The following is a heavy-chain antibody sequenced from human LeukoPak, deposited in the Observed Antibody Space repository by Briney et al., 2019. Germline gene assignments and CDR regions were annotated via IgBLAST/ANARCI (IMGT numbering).Heavy chain of an antibody. CDR3: AREAPRGVRYFDWLFSFDY. V-gene: IGHV4-4*07. CDR1: GGSISSYY. CDR2: SYTSGST. D-gene: IGHD3-9*01. J-gene: IGHJ4*02. Sequence: SETLSLTCTVSGGSISSYYWSWIRQPAGKGLEWIGRSYTSGSTNYNPSLKSRVTMSVDTSKNQFSLKLSSVTAADTAVYYCAREAPRGVRYFDWLFSFDYWGQGTLVTVSS.